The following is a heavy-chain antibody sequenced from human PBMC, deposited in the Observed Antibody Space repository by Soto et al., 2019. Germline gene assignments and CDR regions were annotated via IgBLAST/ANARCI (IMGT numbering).Heavy chain of an antibody. D-gene: IGHD6-19*01. CDR1: GYSFTSYW. V-gene: IGHV5-10-1*01. J-gene: IGHJ5*02. CDR3: ARQALNWVSSGWYTLVDP. CDR2: IDPSDSYT. Sequence: PGESLKISCKGSGYSFTSYWISWVRQMPGKGLEWMGRIDPSDSYTNYSPSFQGHVTISADKSISTAYLQWSSLKASDTAMYYFARQALNWVSSGWYTLVDPWGQGTLVTVSS.